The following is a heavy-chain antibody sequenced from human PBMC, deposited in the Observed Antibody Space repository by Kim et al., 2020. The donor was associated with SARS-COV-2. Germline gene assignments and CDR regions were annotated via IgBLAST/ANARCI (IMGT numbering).Heavy chain of an antibody. CDR2: ISTSGANT. D-gene: IGHD3-10*01. CDR1: GFIFSNYA. J-gene: IGHJ4*02. Sequence: GGSLRLSCAVSGFIFSNYAMSWVRQAPGKGLEWVSAISTSGANTYYTDSVKGRFTISRDNSQNTLHLQMNSLRAEDTAVYYCTRWGVNFDYWGQGTLVTV. CDR3: TRWGVNFDY. V-gene: IGHV3-23*01.